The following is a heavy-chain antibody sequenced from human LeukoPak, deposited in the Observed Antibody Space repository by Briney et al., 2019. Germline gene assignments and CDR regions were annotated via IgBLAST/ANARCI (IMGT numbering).Heavy chain of an antibody. D-gene: IGHD1-26*01. CDR2: INPNNGGT. V-gene: IGHV1-2*02. Sequence: ASVKVSCKASGNTFTGYYMHWVRQAPGQGPEWMGWINPNNGGTNYAQKFQDRVAMTRDTSISTAYMELSSLRSDDTAVYYCAGELVGGYTFDSWGQGTLVTVSS. J-gene: IGHJ4*02. CDR3: AGELVGGYTFDS. CDR1: GNTFTGYY.